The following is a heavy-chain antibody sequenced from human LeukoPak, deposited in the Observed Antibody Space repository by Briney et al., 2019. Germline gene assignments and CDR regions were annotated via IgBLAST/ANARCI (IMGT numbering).Heavy chain of an antibody. D-gene: IGHD6-19*01. Sequence: PGGSLRLSCAASGFTFSSYAMHWVRQAPGKGLEYVSAISSNGGSTYYANSVKGRFTISRDNSKNTLYLQMGSLRAEDMAVYYCARVAIAVAEFYDYWGQGTLVTVSS. CDR2: ISSNGGST. CDR3: ARVAIAVAEFYDY. V-gene: IGHV3-64*01. J-gene: IGHJ4*02. CDR1: GFTFSSYA.